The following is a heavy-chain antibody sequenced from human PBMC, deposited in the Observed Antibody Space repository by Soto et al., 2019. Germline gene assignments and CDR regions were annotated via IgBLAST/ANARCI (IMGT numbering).Heavy chain of an antibody. D-gene: IGHD6-6*01. V-gene: IGHV3-30-3*01. J-gene: IGHJ6*02. CDR2: ISYDGSNK. CDR1: GFTFSSYA. CDR3: ARESRGRRKYSSSYPPYSYYGMDV. Sequence: GGSLRLSCAASGFTFSSYAMHWVRQAPGKGLEWVAVISYDGSNKYYADSVKGRFTISRDNSKNTLYLQMNSLRAEDTAVYYCARESRGRRKYSSSYPPYSYYGMDVWGQGTTVTVSS.